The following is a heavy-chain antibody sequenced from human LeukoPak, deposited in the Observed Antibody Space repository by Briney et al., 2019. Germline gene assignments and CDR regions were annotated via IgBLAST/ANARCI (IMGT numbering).Heavy chain of an antibody. V-gene: IGHV4-34*01. J-gene: IGHJ5*02. D-gene: IGHD1-1*01. CDR1: GASFSDRY. CDR2: IDQSRST. Sequence: SETLSLTCAVYGASFSDRYWTWIRQPPGKGLEWIGEIDQSRSTKCNPSLKGRVTISLDTSKNQFSLDLTSVTAADTAIYYCAASSQLGSYNWSDPWGQGTPVTVSS. CDR3: AASSQLGSYNWSDP.